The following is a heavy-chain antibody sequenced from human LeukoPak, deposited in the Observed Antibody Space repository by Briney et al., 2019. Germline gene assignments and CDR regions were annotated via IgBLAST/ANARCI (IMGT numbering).Heavy chain of an antibody. D-gene: IGHD5-18*01. CDR1: GAFIGTYY. V-gene: IGHV4-4*07. Sequence: SETLSLTCAVSGAFIGTYYWSWIRQPAGKGLEWIGRIYTSGSTNYNPSLKSRVSMAVDTSKNQFSLKLTSVTAADTAVYYCARGQLATAMGRDYFDYWGQGTVVTVSS. J-gene: IGHJ4*02. CDR3: ARGQLATAMGRDYFDY. CDR2: IYTSGST.